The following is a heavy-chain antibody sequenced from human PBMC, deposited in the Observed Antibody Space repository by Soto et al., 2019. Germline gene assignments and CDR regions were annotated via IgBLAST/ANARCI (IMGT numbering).Heavy chain of an antibody. Sequence: XGTLSLTCAVSGASFSGFYWSWIRQSPGKGLEWIGEIDHSGITNHNTALKSRATMSVDTSKNQFSLKLRSVTAADTAVYYCARGVSVTLAVQGGAPDKNYFDSWSQGTLVTVSS. V-gene: IGHV4-34*04. CDR2: IDHSGIT. CDR1: GASFSGFY. CDR3: ARGVSVTLAVQGGAPDKNYFDS. D-gene: IGHD1-26*01. J-gene: IGHJ4*02.